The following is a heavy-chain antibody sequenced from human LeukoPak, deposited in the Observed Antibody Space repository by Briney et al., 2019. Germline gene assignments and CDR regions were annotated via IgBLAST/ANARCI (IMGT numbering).Heavy chain of an antibody. V-gene: IGHV6-1*01. Sequence: ASQTLSLTCAISGDGVSSNSAAWNWIRQSPSRGLEWLGRTYYRSKWYNDYAVSVKSRITINSDTSKNQFSLQLNSVTPEDTAVYYCARGQWLVFSGWFDPWGQGTLVTVSS. CDR3: ARGQWLVFSGWFDP. J-gene: IGHJ5*02. CDR1: GDGVSSNSAA. D-gene: IGHD6-19*01. CDR2: TYYRSKWYN.